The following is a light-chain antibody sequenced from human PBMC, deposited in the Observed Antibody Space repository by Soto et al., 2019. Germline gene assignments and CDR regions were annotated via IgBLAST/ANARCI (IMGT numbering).Light chain of an antibody. J-gene: IGKJ3*01. CDR1: QSVSSSY. CDR3: QQYGSSPIFT. CDR2: GAS. V-gene: IGKV3-20*01. Sequence: EIVLTQSPGTLSLSPGERATLSCRASQSVSSSYLAWYQQKPGQAPRLLIYGASSRATGIPDRFSGSGSGTVFTHTISRLEPEDFAVYYCQQYGSSPIFTVGPGTKVDIK.